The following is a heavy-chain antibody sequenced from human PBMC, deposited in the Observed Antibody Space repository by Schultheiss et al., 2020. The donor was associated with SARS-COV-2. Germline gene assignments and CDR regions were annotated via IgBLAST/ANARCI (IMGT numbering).Heavy chain of an antibody. CDR3: ARAFAVWMLYSPFGY. V-gene: IGHV3-21*04. CDR1: GFTFSSYS. D-gene: IGHD2-8*01. CDR2: ISSSSSYI. Sequence: GGSLRLSCAASGFTFSSYSMNWVRQAPGKGLEWVSSISSSSSYIYYADSVKGRFTISRDNAKNSLYLQMNSLRAEDTAVYYCARAFAVWMLYSPFGYWGQGTLVTVSS. J-gene: IGHJ4*02.